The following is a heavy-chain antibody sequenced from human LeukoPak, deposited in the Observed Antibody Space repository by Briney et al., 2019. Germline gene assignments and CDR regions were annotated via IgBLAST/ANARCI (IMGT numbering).Heavy chain of an antibody. J-gene: IGHJ3*02. Sequence: SETLSLTCTVSGGSISSSSYYWGWIRQPPGKGLEWIGYIYYSGSTNYNPSLKSRVTISVDTSKNQFSLKLSSVTAADTAVYYCARVEVWFGEFEAFDIWGQGTMVTVSS. CDR3: ARVEVWFGEFEAFDI. V-gene: IGHV4-61*05. CDR1: GGSISSSSYY. CDR2: IYYSGST. D-gene: IGHD3-10*01.